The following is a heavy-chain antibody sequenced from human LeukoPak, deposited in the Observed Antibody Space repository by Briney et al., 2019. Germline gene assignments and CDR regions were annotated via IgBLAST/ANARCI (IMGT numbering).Heavy chain of an antibody. CDR3: ARALRYCSSTSCYTWFDP. Sequence: PGGSLRLSCAASGFTFSDYYMSWIRQAPGKGLEWVSYISSSGSTIYYADSVKGRFTISRDNAKNSLYLQMNSLRAEDTAVYYCARALRYCSSTSCYTWFDPWGQGTLVSVSS. D-gene: IGHD2-2*02. CDR2: ISSSGSTI. J-gene: IGHJ5*02. CDR1: GFTFSDYY. V-gene: IGHV3-11*01.